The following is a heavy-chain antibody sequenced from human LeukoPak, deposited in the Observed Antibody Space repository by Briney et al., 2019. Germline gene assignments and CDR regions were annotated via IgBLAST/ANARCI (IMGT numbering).Heavy chain of an antibody. V-gene: IGHV4-59*01. Sequence: ETQGLTPTVSGASISSYYWSWIRQPPGKALEWIGYIYYSGNTNYNPSLNSRITISVDTSNSQFSLRLSSVTAADTAVYYCARAGYCSGGSCSPYYGVDVWGKRATVSVSS. CDR3: ARAGYCSGGSCSPYYGVDV. CDR1: GASISSYY. J-gene: IGHJ6*04. CDR2: IYYSGNT. D-gene: IGHD2-15*01.